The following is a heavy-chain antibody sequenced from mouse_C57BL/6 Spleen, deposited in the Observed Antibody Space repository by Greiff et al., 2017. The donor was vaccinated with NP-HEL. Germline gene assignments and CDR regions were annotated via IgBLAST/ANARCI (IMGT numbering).Heavy chain of an antibody. Sequence: VQLQQSGPELVKPGASVKIPCKASGYTFTDFNMDWVKQSHGKSLEWIGDINPNNGGTIYNQKFKGKATLTVDKSSSTAYMELRSLTSEDTAVYYCARSVYGNPTHYYAMDYWGQGTSVTVSS. J-gene: IGHJ4*01. CDR3: ARSVYGNPTHYYAMDY. CDR1: GYTFTDFN. CDR2: INPNNGGT. V-gene: IGHV1-18*01. D-gene: IGHD2-1*01.